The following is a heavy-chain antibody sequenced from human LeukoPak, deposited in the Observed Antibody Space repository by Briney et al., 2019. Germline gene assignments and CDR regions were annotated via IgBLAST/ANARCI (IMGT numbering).Heavy chain of an antibody. CDR3: ARANNFDGSGYYYVFFDY. D-gene: IGHD3-22*01. CDR1: DYSISGASY. Sequence: PSETLSLTCTVSDYSISGASYWVWIRQSPGKGLEWIGSINPSSSTYYNPSLRSRVTISVDTSNNQFSLELNSVTAADTAFYHCARANNFDGSGYYYVFFDYWGQGTLVTVSS. V-gene: IGHV4-38-2*02. J-gene: IGHJ4*02. CDR2: INPSSST.